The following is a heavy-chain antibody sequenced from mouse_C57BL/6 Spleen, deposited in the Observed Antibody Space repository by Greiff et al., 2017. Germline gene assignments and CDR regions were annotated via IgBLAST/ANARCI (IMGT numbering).Heavy chain of an antibody. V-gene: IGHV1-61*01. Sequence: QVQLQQPGAELVRPGSSVKLSCKASGYTFTSYWMDWVKQRPGQGLEWIGNLYPSDSETHYNQKFKDKATLTVDKSSSTAYMQLSSLTSEDSAVYYCARRDYYGSSLFAYWGQGTLVTVSA. CDR3: ARRDYYGSSLFAY. CDR2: LYPSDSET. CDR1: GYTFTSYW. J-gene: IGHJ3*01. D-gene: IGHD1-1*01.